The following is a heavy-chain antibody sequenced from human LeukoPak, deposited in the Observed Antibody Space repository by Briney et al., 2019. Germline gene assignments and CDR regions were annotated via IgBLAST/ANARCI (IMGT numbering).Heavy chain of an antibody. V-gene: IGHV3-30*02. CDR1: GFTFSNYG. D-gene: IGHD6-13*01. CDR3: AKGGSSFDY. CDR2: IRYDGSNK. J-gene: IGHJ4*02. Sequence: GGSLRLSCAASGFTFSNYGMHWVRQVPGKGLEWVTFIRYDGSNKFYVDSVKGRFTISRDNSKNTLYLQMNSLRAEDTAVYYCAKGGSSFDYWGQGTLVTVSS.